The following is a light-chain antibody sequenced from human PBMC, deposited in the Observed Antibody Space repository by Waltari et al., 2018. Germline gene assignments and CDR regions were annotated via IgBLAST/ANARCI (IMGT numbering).Light chain of an antibody. J-gene: IGLJ2*01. Sequence: HSMLTQPPSVSAAPGQEVTISCSASTSNIGHNYVSWYQQVPGTAPKLLIYDNDERPSGIPDRFSGSKSGTSATLDITGLQTGDEADYYCATWDTSLSGGVFGGGTKLTVL. CDR2: DND. CDR1: TSNIGHNY. CDR3: ATWDTSLSGGV. V-gene: IGLV1-51*01.